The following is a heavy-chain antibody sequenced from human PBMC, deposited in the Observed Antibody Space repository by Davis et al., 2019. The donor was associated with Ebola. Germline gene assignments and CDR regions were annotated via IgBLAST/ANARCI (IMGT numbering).Heavy chain of an antibody. Sequence: MPSETLSLTCTVSGGSISGFFWSWIRQSPGEGLEWIGYILGSGRTSYNPSFKSRVTISLDMSKNQFSLKVGSVTAADTAVYYCVRHVRGYDWGQGIPVTVSS. D-gene: IGHD5-12*01. CDR1: GGSISGFF. CDR2: ILGSGRT. J-gene: IGHJ4*02. V-gene: IGHV4-59*08. CDR3: VRHVRGYD.